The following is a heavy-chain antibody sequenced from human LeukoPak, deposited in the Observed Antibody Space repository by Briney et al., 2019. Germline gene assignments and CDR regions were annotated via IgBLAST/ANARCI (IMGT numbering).Heavy chain of an antibody. J-gene: IGHJ4*02. D-gene: IGHD6-19*01. CDR2: ISHTSEST. CDR3: AREGGRTVAGTFDN. CDR1: GFTFNSYS. Sequence: PGGSLRLSCAASGFTFNSYSMSWVRQAPGKGLEWVSYISHTSESTYYADSVRGRFSISRDDAKSSLYLQMNSLRDEDTAVYYCAREGGRTVAGTFDNWGQGTLVTVSS. V-gene: IGHV3-48*02.